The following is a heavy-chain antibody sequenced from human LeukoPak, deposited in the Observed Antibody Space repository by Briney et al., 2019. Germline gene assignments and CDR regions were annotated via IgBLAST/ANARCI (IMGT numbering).Heavy chain of an antibody. J-gene: IGHJ4*02. CDR3: AREKMVGAPKLLDY. CDR2: INPNSGGT. V-gene: IGHV1-2*02. D-gene: IGHD1-26*01. CDR1: GYTFTGYY. Sequence: ASVKVSCKASGYTFTGYYLHWVRQAPGQGLEWMGWINPNSGGTNYVQKFQGRVTMTRETSISTVHMELSRLRSDDTAVYFCAREKMVGAPKLLDYWGQGTLVTVSS.